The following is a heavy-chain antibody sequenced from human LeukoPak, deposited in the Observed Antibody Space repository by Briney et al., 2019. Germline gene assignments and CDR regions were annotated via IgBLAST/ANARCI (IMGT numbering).Heavy chain of an antibody. CDR2: IYYSGST. CDR3: ARRGIAAAGPDY. CDR1: NNSISSGYY. J-gene: IGHJ4*02. V-gene: IGHV4-38-2*02. Sequence: SETLSLTCTVSNNSISSGYYWGWIRQPPGKGLEWIGSIYYSGSTYDNPSLKSRVTISVDTSNNQFSLKLSSVTAADTAVYYCARRGIAAAGPDYWGQGTLVTVSS. D-gene: IGHD6-13*01.